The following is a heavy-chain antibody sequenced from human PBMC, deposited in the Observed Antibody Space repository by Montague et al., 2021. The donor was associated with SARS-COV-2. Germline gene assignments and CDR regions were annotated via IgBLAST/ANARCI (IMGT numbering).Heavy chain of an antibody. CDR2: IYYSGTT. Sequence: SETLSLTCTVSGGSISSSSYYWGWIRQPPGKGPEWIGSIYYSGTTFYNPSLRSRVTMSVATSKNQFSLRLSSVTAADTAVFYCAREGAGDWYFDLWGRGTLVTVSS. D-gene: IGHD4/OR15-4a*01. J-gene: IGHJ2*01. CDR3: AREGAGDWYFDL. V-gene: IGHV4-39*02. CDR1: GGSISSSSYY.